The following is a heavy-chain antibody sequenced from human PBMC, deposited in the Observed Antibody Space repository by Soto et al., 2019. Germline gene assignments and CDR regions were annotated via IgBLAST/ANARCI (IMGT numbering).Heavy chain of an antibody. Sequence: ASVKVSCKASGYSFTSFGVNWVRQAPGQGLEWMGWVNAYNGNTNYAQKFQGRVTLTADTSTSTAYMEVGSLRSDDTAVYFCVNMMIARGGFDLWGQGTLVTVSS. J-gene: IGHJ1*01. D-gene: IGHD2-21*01. CDR1: GYSFTSFG. CDR2: VNAYNGNT. V-gene: IGHV1-18*01. CDR3: VNMMIARGGFDL.